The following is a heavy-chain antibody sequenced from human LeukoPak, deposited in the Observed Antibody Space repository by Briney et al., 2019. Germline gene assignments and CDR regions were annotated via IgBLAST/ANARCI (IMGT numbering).Heavy chain of an antibody. Sequence: GGSLRLSCAASGFTFSDYWMHWVRQAPGEGLVWVSHINRDGSSTSYADSVKGRFTISRDNAKNTLYLQMNSLRAEDTAVYYCARDEAGYCSATNCPWGQGTLVTVSS. D-gene: IGHD2-15*01. CDR1: GFTFSDYW. V-gene: IGHV3-74*01. CDR3: ARDEAGYCSATNCP. J-gene: IGHJ5*02. CDR2: INRDGSST.